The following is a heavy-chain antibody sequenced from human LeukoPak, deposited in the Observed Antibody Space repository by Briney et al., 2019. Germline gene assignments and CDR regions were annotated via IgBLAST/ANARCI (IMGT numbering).Heavy chain of an antibody. Sequence: ASVKVSCRASGYTFTGYYMHRVRQAPGQGLEWMGWINPNSGGTNYAQKFQGRVTMTRDTSISTAYMELSRLRSDDTAVYYCARSLGSGLYLTRGNAFDIWGQGTMVTVSS. V-gene: IGHV1-2*02. D-gene: IGHD6-19*01. CDR3: ARSLGSGLYLTRGNAFDI. CDR2: INPNSGGT. J-gene: IGHJ3*02. CDR1: GYTFTGYY.